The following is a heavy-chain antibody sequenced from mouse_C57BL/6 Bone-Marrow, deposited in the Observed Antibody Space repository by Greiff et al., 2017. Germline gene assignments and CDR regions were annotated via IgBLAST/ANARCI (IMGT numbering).Heavy chain of an antibody. D-gene: IGHD2-4*01. V-gene: IGHV3-6*01. CDR3: ARDYYDYDWIAY. Sequence: EVKVEESGPGLVKPSPSLSLTCSVTGYSITSGYYWNWIRQFPGNKLEWMGYISYDGSNNYNPSLKNRISITRDTSKNQFFLKLNSVTTEDTATYYCARDYYDYDWIAYWGQGTLVTVSA. CDR2: ISYDGSN. CDR1: GYSITSGYY. J-gene: IGHJ3*01.